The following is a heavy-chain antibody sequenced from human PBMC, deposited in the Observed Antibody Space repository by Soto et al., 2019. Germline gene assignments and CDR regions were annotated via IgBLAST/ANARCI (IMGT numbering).Heavy chain of an antibody. J-gene: IGHJ6*02. CDR1: GYSFTSYW. D-gene: IGHD6-25*01. V-gene: IGHV5-10-1*01. Sequence: PEESLKISCKVSGYSFTSYWISCVRQMPGKGLEWMGRIDPSDSYTNYSPSFQGHVTISADKSISTAYLQWSSLKASDTAMYYCARLGSSAYYYYYGMDVWGQGTTVTVSS. CDR3: ARLGSSAYYYYYGMDV. CDR2: IDPSDSYT.